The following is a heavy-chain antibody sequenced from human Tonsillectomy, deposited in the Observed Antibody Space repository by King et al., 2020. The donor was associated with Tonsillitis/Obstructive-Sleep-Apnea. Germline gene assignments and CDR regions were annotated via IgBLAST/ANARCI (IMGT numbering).Heavy chain of an antibody. CDR1: GGSISSYY. V-gene: IGHV4-59*01. Sequence: VQLQESGPGLVKPSETLSLTCTVSGGSISSYYWSWIRQPPGKGLDWIGYCSYSGSTNNNPSLTSRVTISVETAKNQFALKLGSVTAAYTAGYYCARGIITMVQGVNIEEGWFDPWGQGTLVTVSS. D-gene: IGHD3-10*01. CDR3: ARGIITMVQGVNIEEGWFDP. CDR2: CSYSGST. J-gene: IGHJ5*02.